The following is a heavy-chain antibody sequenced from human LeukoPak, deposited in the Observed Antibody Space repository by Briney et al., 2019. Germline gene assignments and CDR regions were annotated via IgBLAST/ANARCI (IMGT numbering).Heavy chain of an antibody. D-gene: IGHD4-23*01. CDR3: ARGDYGGNPDH. Sequence: ASGTVSFTSSVYTFTTYGITWVRQAPGQGLEWMGWISGYNGNTIYAQKLQGRVTITTDTSTSTAYMGLRSLRSDDPAVYYCARGDYGGNPDHWGQGTLVTVSS. CDR1: VYTFTTYG. CDR2: ISGYNGNT. J-gene: IGHJ4*02. V-gene: IGHV1-18*01.